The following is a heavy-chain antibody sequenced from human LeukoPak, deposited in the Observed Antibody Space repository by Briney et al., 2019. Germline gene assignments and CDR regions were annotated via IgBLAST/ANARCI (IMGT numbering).Heavy chain of an antibody. J-gene: IGHJ4*02. V-gene: IGHV1-2*02. CDR2: INPNSGGT. Sequence: GASVKVSCKASGYTFTGYYMHWVRQAPGQGLEWMGWINPNSGGTNYAQKFQGRVTMTRDTSISTAYMELGRLRSDDTAVYYCARDLYCSGGSCYPRWGQGTLVTVSS. CDR3: ARDLYCSGGSCYPR. D-gene: IGHD2-15*01. CDR1: GYTFTGYY.